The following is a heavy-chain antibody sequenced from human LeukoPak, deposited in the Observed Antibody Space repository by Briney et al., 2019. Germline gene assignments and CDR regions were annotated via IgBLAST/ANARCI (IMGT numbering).Heavy chain of an antibody. CDR3: VKGSYAYYYYGMDV. D-gene: IGHD3-16*01. CDR2: ISGSGGST. Sequence: GGSLRLSCSASGFTFSNYAMHWVRQAPGKGLEYVSAISGSGGSTYYADSVKGRFTISRDNSKNTLYLQMSSLRAEDTAVYYCVKGSYAYYYYGMDVWGQGTTVTVS. CDR1: GFTFSNYA. J-gene: IGHJ6*02. V-gene: IGHV3-64D*09.